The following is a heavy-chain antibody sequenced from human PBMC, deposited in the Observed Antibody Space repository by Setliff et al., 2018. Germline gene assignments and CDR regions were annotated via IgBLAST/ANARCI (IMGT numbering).Heavy chain of an antibody. V-gene: IGHV4-4*08. CDR2: IYSSGST. J-gene: IGHJ4*02. Sequence: PSETLSLTCTVSGGSISSDYWSWIRQPPGKGLEWIGYIYSSGSTKYNPSLKSRVTISVDTSKNQFSLKLNSVTAADTAVYFCARYDFWTGYYSGEGGNFDSWGQGTLVTVSS. D-gene: IGHD3-3*01. CDR1: GGSISSDY. CDR3: ARYDFWTGYYSGEGGNFDS.